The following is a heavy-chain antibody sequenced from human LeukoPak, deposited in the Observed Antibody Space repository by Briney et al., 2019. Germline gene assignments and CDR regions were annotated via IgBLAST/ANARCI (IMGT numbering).Heavy chain of an antibody. J-gene: IGHJ4*02. CDR3: ARAFFFDY. V-gene: IGHV3-11*04. CDR2: ISNSGITQ. Sequence: GGSLRLSCAASGFTFSDYYMSWIRQAPGRGLEFLSHISNSGITQFYADSVKGRLTISRDNTKNSLYLQIDGLRAEDTAVYCCARAFFFDYWGQGTLVTVSS. D-gene: IGHD3-16*01. CDR1: GFTFSDYY.